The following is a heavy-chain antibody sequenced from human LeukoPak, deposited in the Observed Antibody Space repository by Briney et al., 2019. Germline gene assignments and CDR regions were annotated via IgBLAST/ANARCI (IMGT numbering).Heavy chain of an antibody. V-gene: IGHV5-51*01. CDR1: GYSFTSYW. CDR2: IYPGDSDT. Sequence: GGPLKISCKGSGYSFTSYWIGWVRQMPGKGLEWMGIIYPGDSDTRYSPSFQGQVTISADKSISTAYLQWSSLKASDTAMYYCARQRTGDIAAQGYWGQGTLVTVSS. J-gene: IGHJ4*02. D-gene: IGHD6-6*01. CDR3: ARQRTGDIAAQGY.